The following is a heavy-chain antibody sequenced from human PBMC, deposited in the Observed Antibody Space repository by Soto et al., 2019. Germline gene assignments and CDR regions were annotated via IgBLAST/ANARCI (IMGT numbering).Heavy chain of an antibody. CDR1: GGFVSSFY. Sequence: GTPDVILTVSGGFVSSFYWSGIRKSAGKGLEWIGRIYATGTTDYNPSLKSRVMMSVDTSKKQFSLKLRSVTAADTAVFYCERDGKNTFRLWSDHWGQAT. V-gene: IGHV4-4*07. CDR2: IYATGTT. CDR3: ERDGKNTFRLWSDH. J-gene: IGHJ5*01. D-gene: IGHD1-1*01.